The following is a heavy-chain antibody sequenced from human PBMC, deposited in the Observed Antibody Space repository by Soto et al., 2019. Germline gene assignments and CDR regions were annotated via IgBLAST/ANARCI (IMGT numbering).Heavy chain of an antibody. J-gene: IGHJ4*02. V-gene: IGHV4-39*01. CDR1: GGSISSSNYY. CDR3: VSAAKWELLFDY. Sequence: QLQLQESGPGLVKPSETLSLTCTVSGGSISSSNYYWAWIRQPPGKVLEWIGNIYYTEGTYYNPSLNSRVTISVDTSKNQVSLTRFSVTAADAAIYYCVSAAKWELLFDYWGQGTLLTVSS. CDR2: IYYTEGT. D-gene: IGHD1-26*01.